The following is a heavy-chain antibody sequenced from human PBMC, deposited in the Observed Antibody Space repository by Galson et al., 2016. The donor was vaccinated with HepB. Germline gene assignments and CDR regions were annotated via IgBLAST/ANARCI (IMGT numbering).Heavy chain of an antibody. D-gene: IGHD6-19*01. Sequence: SLRLSCAASGFTFSSHWMHGVRQAPGKGLVWVSRIDSDGSDIRYADSVRGRFTISRDNAKNTLYLQMNSLRAEDTAVYYCARDQRSSLDYWGQGTLVTVSS. CDR1: GFTFSSHW. J-gene: IGHJ4*02. V-gene: IGHV3-74*01. CDR3: ARDQRSSLDY. CDR2: IDSDGSDI.